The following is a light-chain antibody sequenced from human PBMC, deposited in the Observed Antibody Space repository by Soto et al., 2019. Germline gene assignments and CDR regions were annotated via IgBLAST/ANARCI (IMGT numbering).Light chain of an antibody. CDR3: QYNNKRPHT. J-gene: IGKJ2*01. CDR2: GVS. V-gene: IGKV3-15*01. Sequence: EIVMTQSPATLSVSPGERATLSCRASQSVSSNLAWYQQKPGQAPSLLIYGVSTRATGVPARFSGSGSETVFTLTINILQSEDVVFYCCQYNNKRPHTFGRGTKVDIK. CDR1: QSVSSN.